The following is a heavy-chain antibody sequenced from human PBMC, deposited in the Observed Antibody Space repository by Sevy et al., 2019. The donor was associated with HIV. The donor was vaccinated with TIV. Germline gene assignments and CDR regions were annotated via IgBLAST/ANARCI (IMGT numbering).Heavy chain of an antibody. J-gene: IGHJ4*02. D-gene: IGHD5-18*01. CDR1: GFTVSINY. CDR3: ARGRDGYRYGLNY. CDR2: IYSDGTT. Sequence: GGSLRLSCSASGFTVSINYMTWVRQAPGKGLEWVSVIYSDGTTHHGDSVKGRFTISRDNSENTLYLQMNSLRVEDTAVYYCARGRDGYRYGLNYWGQGTLVTVSS. V-gene: IGHV3-66*01.